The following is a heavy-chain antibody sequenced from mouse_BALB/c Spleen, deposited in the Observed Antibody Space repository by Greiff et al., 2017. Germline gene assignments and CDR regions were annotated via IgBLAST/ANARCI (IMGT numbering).Heavy chain of an antibody. CDR2: IDPENGDT. Sequence: VQLQQSGAELVRSGASVKLSCTASGFNIKDYYMHWVKQRPEQGLEWIGWIDPENGDTEYAPKFQGKATMTADTSSNTAYLQLSSLTSEDTAVYYSNAGTGAYWGQGTLVTVSA. CDR3: NAGTGAY. V-gene: IGHV14-4*02. D-gene: IGHD4-1*01. CDR1: GFNIKDYY. J-gene: IGHJ3*01.